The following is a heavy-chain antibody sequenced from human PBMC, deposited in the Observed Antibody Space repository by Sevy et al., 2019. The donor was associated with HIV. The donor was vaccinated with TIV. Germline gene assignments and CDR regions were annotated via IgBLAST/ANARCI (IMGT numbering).Heavy chain of an antibody. CDR3: ARPDLSGWYFDF. V-gene: IGHV3-48*01. J-gene: IGHJ4*01. CDR2: ISSSSDSSRTL. Sequence: GGSLRLSCVASGFTFSSYSMNWVRRAPGKGLEWVSYISSSSDSSRTLYYADSVKGRFSISRDNAKNSVHLQMTSLRVEDTAVYYCARPDLSGWYFDFWGYGTLVTVSS. CDR1: GFTFSSYS. D-gene: IGHD6-19*01.